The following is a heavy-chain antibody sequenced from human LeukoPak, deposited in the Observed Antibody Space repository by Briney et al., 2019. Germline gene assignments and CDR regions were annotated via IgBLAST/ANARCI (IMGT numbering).Heavy chain of an antibody. CDR3: ARVYSSSWYYFDY. D-gene: IGHD6-13*01. V-gene: IGHV3-30*02. CDR1: GFTFSNYG. J-gene: IGHJ4*02. Sequence: GGSLRLSCAASGFTFSNYGMHWVRQAPGKGLEWVAFIRFDGSNKYYGDSVKGRCTISRDNSKNTLYLQMNSLRAEDTAVYYCARVYSSSWYYFDYWGQGTLVTVSS. CDR2: IRFDGSNK.